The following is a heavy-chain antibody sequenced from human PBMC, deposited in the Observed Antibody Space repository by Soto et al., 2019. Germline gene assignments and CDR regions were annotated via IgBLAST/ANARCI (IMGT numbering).Heavy chain of an antibody. Sequence: QVQLVQSGAEVKKPGASVKVSCKASGYTFTSYDINWVRQATGQGLEWMGWMNPNSGNTGYAQKFQGRVTMTRNTSISTAYMELSSLRSEDTAVYYCARAIPYCSSTSCYAYLFDYWGQGTLVTVSS. CDR3: ARAIPYCSSTSCYAYLFDY. CDR1: GYTFTSYD. J-gene: IGHJ4*02. D-gene: IGHD2-2*01. CDR2: MNPNSGNT. V-gene: IGHV1-8*01.